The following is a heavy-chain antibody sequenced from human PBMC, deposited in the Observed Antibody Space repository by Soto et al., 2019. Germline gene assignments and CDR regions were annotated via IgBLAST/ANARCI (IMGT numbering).Heavy chain of an antibody. V-gene: IGHV1-3*01. Sequence: ASVKVSCKAAGYSFSTHSIHWVRQAPGQGLEWMGWINGGNSNTKCSQKFRDRVTITRDASASTGYMELSSLRSEDTAVYYCARGKGMEENYYYYGMDVWG. CDR3: ARGKGMEENYYYYGMDV. CDR1: GYSFSTHS. CDR2: INGGNSNT. D-gene: IGHD1-1*01. J-gene: IGHJ6*02.